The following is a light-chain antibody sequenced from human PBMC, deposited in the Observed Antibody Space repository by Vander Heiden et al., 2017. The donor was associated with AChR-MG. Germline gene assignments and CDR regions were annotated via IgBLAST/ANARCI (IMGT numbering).Light chain of an antibody. CDR1: QGINNY. V-gene: IGKV1-39*01. CDR3: QQCEGNPHT. CDR2: STS. J-gene: IGKJ2*01. Sequence: DIQMTQSPSSLSASVGDRVTITCRASQGINNYLNWYQQKPGKAPKLLMYSTSTLQSGVPSRFSGSGSGTDYTLTISSLQFEDLATYYCQQCEGNPHTFGQGTKLEIK.